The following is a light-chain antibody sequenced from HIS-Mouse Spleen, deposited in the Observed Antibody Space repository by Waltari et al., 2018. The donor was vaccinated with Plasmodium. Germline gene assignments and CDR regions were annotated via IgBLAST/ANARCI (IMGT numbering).Light chain of an antibody. V-gene: IGLV3-21*02. CDR1: NIGSKS. CDR3: QVWDSSSDHWV. J-gene: IGLJ3*02. Sequence: SYVLTQPPSVSVAPGQTARITCGGNNIGSKSVHWYQQKPGQAPVLVVYDYSQRPSGIPERFSGANSGNTATLTISRVEAGDEADYYCQVWDSSSDHWVFGGGTKLTVL. CDR2: DYS.